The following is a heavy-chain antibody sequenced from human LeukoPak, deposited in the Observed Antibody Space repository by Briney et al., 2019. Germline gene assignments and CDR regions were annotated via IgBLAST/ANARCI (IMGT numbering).Heavy chain of an antibody. J-gene: IGHJ4*02. D-gene: IGHD2-2*01. Sequence: SETLSLTCTVSGGSISSYYWSWIRQPPGKGLEWIGYIYYGGTTKYNPSLNSRVTISVDTSQNQISLRLSSVTAADTAVYYCHFKYCSSSTCFYYFDYWGQGTLVTVSS. V-gene: IGHV4-59*08. CDR3: HFKYCSSSTCFYYFDY. CDR1: GGSISSYY. CDR2: IYYGGTT.